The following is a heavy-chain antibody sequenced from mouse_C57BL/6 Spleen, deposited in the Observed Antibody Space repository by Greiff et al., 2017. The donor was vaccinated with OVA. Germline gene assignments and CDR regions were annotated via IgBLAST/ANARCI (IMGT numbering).Heavy chain of an antibody. V-gene: IGHV1-50*01. Sequence: QVQLQQPGAELVKPGASVKLSCQASGYTFTSYWMQWVKQRPGQGLEWIGEIDPSDSYTNYNQKFKGKATLTVDTSSSTAYMQLSSLTTEDSAVYYCARGDYWGKGTTLTVSS. CDR3: ARGDY. CDR2: IDPSDSYT. J-gene: IGHJ2*01. CDR1: GYTFTSYW.